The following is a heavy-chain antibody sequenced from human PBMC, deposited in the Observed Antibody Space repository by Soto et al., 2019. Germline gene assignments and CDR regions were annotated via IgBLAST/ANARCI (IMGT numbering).Heavy chain of an antibody. D-gene: IGHD2-2*01. CDR2: IRSKAYGGTT. CDR3: TTAGGYKLQERKWFDP. CDR1: GFTFGDYA. Sequence: PGGSLRLSCTASGFTFGDYAMSWFRQAPGKGLEWVGFIRSKAYGGTTEYAASVKGRFTISRDDSKSIAYLQMNSLKTEDTAVYYCTTAGGYKLQERKWFDPWGQGTLVTVSS. J-gene: IGHJ5*02. V-gene: IGHV3-49*03.